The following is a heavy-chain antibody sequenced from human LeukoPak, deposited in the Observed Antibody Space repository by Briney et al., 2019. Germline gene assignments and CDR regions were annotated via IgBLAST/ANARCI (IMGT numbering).Heavy chain of an antibody. CDR1: GYTFTSYD. V-gene: IGHV1-8*01. CDR2: MNPNSGNT. CDR3: AREVPAANWFDP. Sequence: ASVKVSCKASGYTFTSYDINWVRQATGQGLEWMGWMNPNSGNTGYAQKFQGRVTMTMNTSISTAYMELTRLKSDDTAVYYCAREVPAANWFDPWGQGTLVTVSS. J-gene: IGHJ5*02. D-gene: IGHD2-2*01.